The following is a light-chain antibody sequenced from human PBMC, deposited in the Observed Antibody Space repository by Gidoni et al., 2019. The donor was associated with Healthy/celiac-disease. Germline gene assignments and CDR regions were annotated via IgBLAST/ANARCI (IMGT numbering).Light chain of an antibody. V-gene: IGLV3-21*03. J-gene: IGLJ1*01. CDR2: DDS. Sequence: SYVLTQPPSVSVAPGNTARITCGGNTIGSTIVPWFQQKPGQAHVLVVYDDSDRPSGIPERFSGSNSGNTATLTISRVEAGDEADYYCQVWDISSALLVFGTVTKVTVL. CDR3: QVWDISSALLV. CDR1: TIGSTI.